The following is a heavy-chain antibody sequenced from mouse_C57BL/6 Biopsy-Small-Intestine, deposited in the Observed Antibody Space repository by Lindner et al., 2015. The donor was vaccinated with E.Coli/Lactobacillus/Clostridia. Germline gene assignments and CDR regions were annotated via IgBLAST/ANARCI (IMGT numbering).Heavy chain of an antibody. Sequence: VQLQESGAELAKPGASVKLSCKASGYTFTNCWMHWVKQRPGQGLEWIGYIDPSSDYTKYNQKFQDKATLTADKSSSTAYMQLSSLTYEDSAVYYCARIYEGWYFDVWGTGTTVTVSS. CDR1: GYTFTNCW. D-gene: IGHD1-1*01. V-gene: IGHV1-7*01. CDR3: ARIYEGWYFDV. J-gene: IGHJ1*03. CDR2: IDPSSDYT.